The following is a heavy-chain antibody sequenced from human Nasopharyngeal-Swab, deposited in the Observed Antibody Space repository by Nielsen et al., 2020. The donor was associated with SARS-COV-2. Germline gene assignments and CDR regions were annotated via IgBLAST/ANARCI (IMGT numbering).Heavy chain of an antibody. Sequence: SETLSLTCTVSGGSISSSSYYWGWIRQPPGKGLEWIGSIYYSGSTYYNPSLKSRVTISVDTSKNQFPLKLSSVTAADTAVYYCARHPGYCSSTSCYAGPNAFDIWGQGTMVTVSS. J-gene: IGHJ3*02. CDR1: GGSISSSSYY. D-gene: IGHD2-2*01. V-gene: IGHV4-39*01. CDR3: ARHPGYCSSTSCYAGPNAFDI. CDR2: IYYSGST.